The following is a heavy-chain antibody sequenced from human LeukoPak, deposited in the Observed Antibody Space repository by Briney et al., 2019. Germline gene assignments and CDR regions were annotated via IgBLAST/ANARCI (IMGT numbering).Heavy chain of an antibody. CDR3: ARGSYRRPTDY. CDR2: IKQDGSEK. V-gene: IGHV3-7*01. J-gene: IGHJ4*02. Sequence: GGSLRLSCAASGFTFSSYWMSWVRQAPGKGLGWVANIKQDGSEKYYVDSVKGRFTISRDNAKNSLYLQMNSLRAEDTAVYYCARGSYRRPTDYWGQGTLVTVSS. D-gene: IGHD1-26*01. CDR1: GFTFSSYW.